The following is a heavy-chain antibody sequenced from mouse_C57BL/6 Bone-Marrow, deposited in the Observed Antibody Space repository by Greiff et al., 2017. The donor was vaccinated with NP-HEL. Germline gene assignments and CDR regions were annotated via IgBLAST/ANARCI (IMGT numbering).Heavy chain of an antibody. CDR1: GFTFSDYG. Sequence: EVQGVESGGGLVQPGGSLKLSCAASGFTFSDYGMAWVRQAPRKGPEWVAFISNLAYSIYYADTVTGRFTISRENAKNTLYLEMSSLRSEDTAMYYCAREAAQATFHYYAMDYWGQGTSVTVSS. J-gene: IGHJ4*01. V-gene: IGHV5-15*01. CDR2: ISNLAYSI. CDR3: AREAAQATFHYYAMDY. D-gene: IGHD3-2*02.